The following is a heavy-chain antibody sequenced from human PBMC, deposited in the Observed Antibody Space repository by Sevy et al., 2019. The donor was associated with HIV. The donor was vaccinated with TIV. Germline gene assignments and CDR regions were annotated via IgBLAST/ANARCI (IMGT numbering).Heavy chain of an antibody. CDR3: ARGDRVLRYFDWFPSPYFDY. V-gene: IGHV3-11*01. CDR1: GFTFSDYY. J-gene: IGHJ4*02. D-gene: IGHD3-9*01. CDR2: ISSSGSTI. Sequence: GGSLRLSCAASGFTFSDYYMSWIRQAPGKGLEWVSYISSSGSTIYYADSVKGRFTISRDNAKNSLYLQINSLRAEDTAVYYCARGDRVLRYFDWFPSPYFDYWGQGTLVTVSS.